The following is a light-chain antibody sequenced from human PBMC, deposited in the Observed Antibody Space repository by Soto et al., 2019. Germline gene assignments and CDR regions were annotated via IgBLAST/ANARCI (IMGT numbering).Light chain of an antibody. CDR2: GAS. CDR3: QHYNNWPLT. V-gene: IGKV3-15*01. J-gene: IGKJ4*01. Sequence: EIVMTQSPATLSVSPGERATLSCRASQSVSSNLAWYQHKPAQAPRLLIYGASTRATGIPARFSGSGSGTEFTLTISSLQSEDFAVYYCQHYNNWPLTFGGGTKVEI. CDR1: QSVSSN.